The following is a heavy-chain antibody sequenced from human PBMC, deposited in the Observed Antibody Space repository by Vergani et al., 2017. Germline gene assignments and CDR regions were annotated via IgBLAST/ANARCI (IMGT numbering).Heavy chain of an antibody. J-gene: IGHJ4*02. V-gene: IGHV4-38-2*01. CDR1: GYSLSSGYY. CDR2: IYHSGST. Sequence: QVQLPESGPGLVKPSETLSLTCAVSGYSLSSGYYWGWIRQPPGKGLEWIGSIYHSGSTYYNPSLKSRVTISVDTSKNQFSLKLSSVTAADTAVYYCARGRGYSYGPVDYWGQGTLVTVSS. CDR3: ARGRGYSYGPVDY. D-gene: IGHD5-18*01.